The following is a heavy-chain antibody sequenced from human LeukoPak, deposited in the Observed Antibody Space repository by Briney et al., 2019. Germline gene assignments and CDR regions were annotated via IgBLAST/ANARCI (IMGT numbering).Heavy chain of an antibody. J-gene: IGHJ4*02. V-gene: IGHV3-66*02. Sequence: GGSLRLSCAASGFTVSSNHMSWVRQAPGKGLEWVSVIYSGGSTYYADSVKGRFTISRDNSKNTLYLQMNSLRAEDTAVYYCARGLRYFDWSPFDYWGQGTLVTVSS. CDR2: IYSGGST. CDR3: ARGLRYFDWSPFDY. CDR1: GFTVSSNH. D-gene: IGHD3-9*01.